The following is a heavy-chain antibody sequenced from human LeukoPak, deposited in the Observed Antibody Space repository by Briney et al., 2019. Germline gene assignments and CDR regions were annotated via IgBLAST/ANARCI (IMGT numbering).Heavy chain of an antibody. CDR2: INSDGSMT. V-gene: IGHV3-74*01. Sequence: GGSLRLSCAASGFTFSGYWMHWVRQPPGKGLVWVSRINSDGSMTNYADSVKGRFTISRDNANTLYLQMNGLRAEDTAVYYCVRGTAFWNGVDFWGQGTLVAVSS. CDR3: VRGTAFWNGVDF. CDR1: GFTFSGYW. J-gene: IGHJ4*02. D-gene: IGHD3-3*01.